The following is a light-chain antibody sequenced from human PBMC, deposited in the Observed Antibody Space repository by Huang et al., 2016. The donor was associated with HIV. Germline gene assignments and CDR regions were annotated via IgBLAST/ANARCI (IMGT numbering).Light chain of an antibody. J-gene: IGKJ1*01. CDR1: QSANSN. CDR2: GAS. CDR3: QQYDDWPRT. V-gene: IGKV3-15*01. Sequence: EIVMTQSPATLSVSPGERATLSCRASQSANSNLAWYQQRPGQAPRLLIYGASTRANDIPARFSGSGSGTDFTLTISSLQSEDFAIYYCQQYDDWPRTFGQGTKVEIK.